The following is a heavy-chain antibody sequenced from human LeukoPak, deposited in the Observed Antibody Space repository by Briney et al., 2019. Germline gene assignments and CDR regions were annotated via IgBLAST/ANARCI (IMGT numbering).Heavy chain of an antibody. J-gene: IGHJ3*02. CDR2: IYYSGST. D-gene: IGHD2-8*02. CDR1: GGSISSSSYY. V-gene: IGHV4-39*01. Sequence: SETLSLTCTVSGGSISSSSYYWGWIRQPPGTGLEWIGSIYYSGSTYYNPSLKSRVAISVDTSKNQFSLKLSSVTAADTAVYYCAVFSLVSSGGAFDIWGQGTMVTVSS. CDR3: AVFSLVSSGGAFDI.